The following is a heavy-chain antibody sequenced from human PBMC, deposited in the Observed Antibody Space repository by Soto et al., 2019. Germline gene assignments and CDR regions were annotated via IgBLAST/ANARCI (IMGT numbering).Heavy chain of an antibody. D-gene: IGHD5-12*01. CDR2: TYYKSKWFN. V-gene: IGHV6-1*01. CDR3: ARGSWDDVSGHHYMDV. CDR1: GDSVCSNSAG. J-gene: IGHJ6*03. Sequence: QVQLQLSGPGLMKPSQTLSLTCAISGDSVCSNSAGWNWVGETPSRGREWLGRTYYKSKWFNNYAVSVKSRITINPDTSQNQFSLQLDSVTPEDTAVYYCARGSWDDVSGHHYMDVWGKGTTVTVSS.